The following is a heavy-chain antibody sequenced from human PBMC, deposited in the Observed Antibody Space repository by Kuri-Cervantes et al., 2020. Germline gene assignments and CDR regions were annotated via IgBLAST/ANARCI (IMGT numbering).Heavy chain of an antibody. CDR1: GGTLSSYA. J-gene: IGHJ6*03. D-gene: IGHD1-26*01. Sequence: SVKVSCKASGGTLSSYAISWVRQAPGQGLEWMGGIIPIFGTTNYAQQFQGRVTITTDESTSTAYMELSSLRSEDTAVYYCASGSGSYYYYYYMDVWGKGTTVTVSS. V-gene: IGHV1-69*05. CDR3: ASGSGSYYYYYYMDV. CDR2: IIPIFGTT.